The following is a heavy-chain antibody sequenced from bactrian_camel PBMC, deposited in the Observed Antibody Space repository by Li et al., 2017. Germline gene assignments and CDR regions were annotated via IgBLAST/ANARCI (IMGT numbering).Heavy chain of an antibody. CDR3: VRDRGLAVPAGSFDT. Sequence: HVQLVESGGELVQPGGSLRLSCTASEYFRRSAYMGWFRQAPGKEREGVALIYLGGGNTYYADSVKGRFTISRDNTENTLYLQLNSLKIEDTAVYYCVRDRGLAVPAGSFDTWGQGTQVTVS. V-gene: IGHV3S1*01. CDR2: IYLGGGNT. J-gene: IGHJ6*01. D-gene: IGHD6*01. CDR1: EYFRRSAY.